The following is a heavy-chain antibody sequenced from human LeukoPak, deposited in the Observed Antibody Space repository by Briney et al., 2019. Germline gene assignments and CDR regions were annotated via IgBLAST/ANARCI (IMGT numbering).Heavy chain of an antibody. Sequence: GRSLRLSCTGSGFTFDDYALTWVRQAPGKGLEWLGFIRPKSYGGTTEYAASVKGRFAVSRDGSTSIAYLQMNNLETEDTAVYYCTRIKGCSSTNCYYDYWGQGTLVTVSS. CDR1: GFTFDDYA. D-gene: IGHD2-2*01. J-gene: IGHJ4*02. CDR2: IRPKSYGGTT. V-gene: IGHV3-49*04. CDR3: TRIKGCSSTNCYYDY.